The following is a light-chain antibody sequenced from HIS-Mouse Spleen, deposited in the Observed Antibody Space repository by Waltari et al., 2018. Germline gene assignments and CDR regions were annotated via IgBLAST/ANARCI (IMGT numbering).Light chain of an antibody. CDR3: SSYTSSSVV. J-gene: IGLJ2*01. V-gene: IGLV2-14*01. CDR1: SSDVGGYNY. CDR2: EVS. Sequence: QSALTQPASVSGSPGQSITISCTGTSSDVGGYNYVPWYQPHPGKAPKLMIYEVSNRPSGVSNRFSGSKSGNTASLTISVLQAEDEADYYCSSYTSSSVVFGGGTKLTVL.